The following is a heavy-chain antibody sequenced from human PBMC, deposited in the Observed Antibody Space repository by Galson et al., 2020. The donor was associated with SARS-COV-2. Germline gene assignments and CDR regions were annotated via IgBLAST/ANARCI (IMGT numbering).Heavy chain of an antibody. CDR1: GYTFTTFY. CDR2: ISPYNSNT. J-gene: IGHJ4*02. V-gene: IGHV1-18*01. D-gene: IGHD2-15*01. CDR3: ARSLSLGDCSGGNCFFY. Sequence: ASVKVSCKASGYTFTTFYITWVRQAPGQGLEWMGKISPYNSNTNYTQKLQGRVTMTTDTSTSTAYMELRSLTSDDTAVYYCARSLSLGDCSGGNCFFYWGQGTLVTVSS.